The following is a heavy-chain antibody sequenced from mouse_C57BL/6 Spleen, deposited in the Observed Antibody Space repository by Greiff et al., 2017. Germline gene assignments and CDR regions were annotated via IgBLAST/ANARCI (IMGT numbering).Heavy chain of an antibody. CDR1: GFTFSNYW. Sequence: VQLKESGGGLVQPGGSMKLSCVASGFTFSNYWMNWVRQSPEKGLEWVAQIRLKSDNYATHYAESVKGRFTISRDDSKSSVYLQMNNLRAEDTGIYYCTKYDYVVWGTGTTVTVSS. CDR3: TKYDYVV. D-gene: IGHD2-4*01. J-gene: IGHJ1*03. V-gene: IGHV6-3*01. CDR2: IRLKSDNYAT.